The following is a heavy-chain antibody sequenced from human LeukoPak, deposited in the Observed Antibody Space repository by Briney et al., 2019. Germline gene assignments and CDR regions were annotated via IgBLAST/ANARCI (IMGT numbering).Heavy chain of an antibody. CDR1: XX. J-gene: IGHJ4*02. CDR3: XSXXGXIDY. CDR2: INHSGTT. V-gene: IGHV4-34*13. Sequence: XXXSXIRQPPXKGLEGIGEINHSGTTNYNPSLKSRXTISVGXAKNXFSLKLSSVTAADTAVYYCXSXXGXIDYWGXGXLVTVSS.